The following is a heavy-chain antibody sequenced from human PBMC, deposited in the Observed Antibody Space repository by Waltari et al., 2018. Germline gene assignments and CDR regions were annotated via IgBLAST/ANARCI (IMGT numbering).Heavy chain of an antibody. CDR3: ARDVTGYYYFDL. J-gene: IGHJ2*01. CDR1: GFTVSSNY. V-gene: IGHV3-53*01. CDR2: INSGGDT. Sequence: EVQLVESGGGLIQPGGSLRLSCAASGFTVSSNYIRWVRQAPGKGLEWVSVINSGGDTHYADSVKGRFTISRDNSKNTVYLQMNTLRAEDTALYYCARDVTGYYYFDLWGRGTLVTVSS.